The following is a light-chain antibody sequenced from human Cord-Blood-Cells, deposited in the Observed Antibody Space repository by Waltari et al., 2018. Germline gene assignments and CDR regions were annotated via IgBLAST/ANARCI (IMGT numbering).Light chain of an antibody. CDR3: CSYAGSSTFV. J-gene: IGLJ2*01. Sequence: QSALTQPASVSGSPGQSITISCTGTSSDVGSYNLVSWYQQHPGKAPKLMIYEVSKRPSGVSKRFPGSKSGNTASLTISGLQAEDEADYYCCSYAGSSTFVFGGGTKLTVL. CDR1: SSDVGSYNL. V-gene: IGLV2-23*02. CDR2: EVS.